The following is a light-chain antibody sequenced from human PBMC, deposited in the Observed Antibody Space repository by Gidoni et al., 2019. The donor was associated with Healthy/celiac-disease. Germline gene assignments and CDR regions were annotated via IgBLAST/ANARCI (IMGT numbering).Light chain of an antibody. J-gene: IGLJ2*01. Sequence: YELPQPPSASVPPGQTASISCTGDKLGDNYACWSQQKPGQSPVLVIYQDSKRPSGIPERFSGSNSGNTATLTISGTQAMVEADYYCQAWDSSTVVFGGGTQLTVL. CDR3: QAWDSSTVV. V-gene: IGLV3-1*01. CDR2: QDS. CDR1: KLGDNY.